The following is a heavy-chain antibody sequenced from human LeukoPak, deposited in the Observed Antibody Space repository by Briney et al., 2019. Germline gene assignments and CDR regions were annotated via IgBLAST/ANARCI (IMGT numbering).Heavy chain of an antibody. CDR3: AHRRQWLTVRGFDY. Sequence: ESGPTLANPTQTLTLTCTFSGFSLNSTGVGVGWIRQPPGKALEWLALIYWNDDKRYSPSLKSRLTITKDTSKNQVVLRMTNMDPVDTATYYCAHRRQWLTVRGFDYWGQGTLVTVSS. J-gene: IGHJ4*02. D-gene: IGHD6-19*01. CDR1: GFSLNSTGVG. V-gene: IGHV2-5*01. CDR2: IYWNDDK.